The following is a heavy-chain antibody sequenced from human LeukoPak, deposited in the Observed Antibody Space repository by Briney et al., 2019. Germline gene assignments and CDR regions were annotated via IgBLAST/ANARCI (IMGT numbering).Heavy chain of an antibody. V-gene: IGHV3-38-3*01. CDR2: NRDGDT. CDR3: NRDHLFYSCDFDLDV. D-gene: IGHD2-21*01. CDR1: GFTFSSYS. J-gene: IGHJ6*02. Sequence: PGGSLRLSCAASGFTFSSYSMNWVRQAPGKGLERVSFNRDGDTYHADSRKGRLTISRDNSKITLHVHKKRLRGEDTAVYYFNRDHLFYSCDFDLDVWGQGTTVTVSS.